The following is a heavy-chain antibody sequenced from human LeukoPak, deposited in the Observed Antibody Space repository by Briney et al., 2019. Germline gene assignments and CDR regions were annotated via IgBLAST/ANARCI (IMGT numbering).Heavy chain of an antibody. V-gene: IGHV3-23*01. CDR3: AKSGSSGWYTPKSFDY. D-gene: IGHD6-19*01. Sequence: GGSLRLSCAASGFTFSSYAMSWVRQAPGEGLEWVSAISGSGGSTYYADSVKGRFTISRDNSKNTLYLQMNSLRAEDTAVYYCAKSGSSGWYTPKSFDYWGQGTLVTVSS. CDR1: GFTFSSYA. CDR2: ISGSGGST. J-gene: IGHJ4*02.